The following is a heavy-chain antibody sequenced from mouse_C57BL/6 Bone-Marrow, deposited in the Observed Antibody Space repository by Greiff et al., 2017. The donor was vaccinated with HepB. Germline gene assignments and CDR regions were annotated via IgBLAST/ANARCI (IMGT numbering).Heavy chain of an antibody. D-gene: IGHD2-3*01. CDR2: IDPETGGT. V-gene: IGHV1-15*01. CDR1: GYTFTDYE. J-gene: IGHJ2*01. CDR3: TRYGWLLREGFFDY. Sequence: VQLQQSGAELVRPGASVTLSCKASGYTFTDYEMHWVKQTPVHGLEWIGAIDPETGGTAYNQKFKGKAILTADKSSSTAYMELRSLTSEDSAVYYCTRYGWLLREGFFDYWGQGTTLTVSS.